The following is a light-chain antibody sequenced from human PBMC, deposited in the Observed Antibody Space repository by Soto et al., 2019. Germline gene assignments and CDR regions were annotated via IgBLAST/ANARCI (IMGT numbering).Light chain of an antibody. CDR1: TGAVTSGHY. Sequence: QAVVTQEPSLTVSPGGTVTLTCASSTGAVTSGHYPYWFQQKPGQAPRTLIYDTSNKHSWTPARFSGSLLGGKPALTLSGAQPEDEAEYFCLLSYGGARRVFGGGTKLTFL. V-gene: IGLV7-46*01. CDR2: DTS. CDR3: LLSYGGARRV. J-gene: IGLJ2*01.